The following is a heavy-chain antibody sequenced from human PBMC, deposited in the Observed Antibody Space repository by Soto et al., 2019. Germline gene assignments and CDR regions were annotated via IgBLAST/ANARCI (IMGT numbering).Heavy chain of an antibody. CDR3: ARMYSSGSGWFHP. CDR1: GYSITAGVYY. CDR2: FYSSGSI. Sequence: SETLSLTCFVSGYSITAGVYYWSWIRHHPGKGLEWIGSFYSSGSIIYNPSLRSRVSISGDTSSNRFSMSLTSVTAADTARYYCARMYSSGSGWFHPWGQGTLVTV. V-gene: IGHV4-31*03. J-gene: IGHJ5*02. D-gene: IGHD6-19*01.